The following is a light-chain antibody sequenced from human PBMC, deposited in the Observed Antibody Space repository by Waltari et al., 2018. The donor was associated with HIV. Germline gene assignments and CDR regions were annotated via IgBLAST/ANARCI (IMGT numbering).Light chain of an antibody. Sequence: QSVLTQPASVSGALGQRVTISCTGSSSNIGADYDVHWYQQFPGAAPKLLIYININRPSGVPDRFSGSKSGSEASLAITGLQAEDEADYYCQSYDSRLTVWVVGGGTKVTVL. CDR3: QSYDSRLTVWV. CDR1: SSNIGADYD. V-gene: IGLV1-40*01. J-gene: IGLJ3*02. CDR2: INI.